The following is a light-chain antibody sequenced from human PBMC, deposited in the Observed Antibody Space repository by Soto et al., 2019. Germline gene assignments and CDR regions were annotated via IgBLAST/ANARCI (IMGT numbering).Light chain of an antibody. V-gene: IGKV1-9*01. J-gene: IGKJ4*01. CDR3: QQLNSHPLT. CDR1: QVISSD. Sequence: IQLTQSPSSLSASVGDRVTITCRASQVISSDLAGYQQKPGKAPNLLIYAASTLKSGATSRFSGSGSGTDFTLNISSLQPEDLATYYCQQLNSHPLTFGGGTKVEIK. CDR2: AAS.